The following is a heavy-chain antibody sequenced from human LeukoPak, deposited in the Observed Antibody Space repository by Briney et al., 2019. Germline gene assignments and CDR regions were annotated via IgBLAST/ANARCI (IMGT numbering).Heavy chain of an antibody. CDR1: GFTVSSEY. CDR3: ARALAAAAHTSFDC. V-gene: IGHV3-66*01. J-gene: IGHJ4*02. D-gene: IGHD6-13*01. CDR2: IYSGGNT. Sequence: GGSLRLSCAASGFTVSSEYMSWVRQAPGKGLEWVSIIYSGGNTYYADSVKGRFAISRDNSKNTVYLQMHSLRAEDTAVYYCARALAAAAHTSFDCWGQGTLVTVSS.